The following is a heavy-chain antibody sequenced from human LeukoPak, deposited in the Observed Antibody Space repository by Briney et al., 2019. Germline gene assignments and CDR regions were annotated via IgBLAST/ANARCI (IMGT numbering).Heavy chain of an antibody. D-gene: IGHD3-9*01. Sequence: ASVKVSCKASGYTFTSYYMHWVRQAPGQGLEWMGIINPSGGSTSYAQKSQGRVTMTRDTSTSTVYMELSSLRSEDTAVYYCARGGGYDILTGYHYSHYFDYWGQGTLVTVSS. CDR1: GYTFTSYY. V-gene: IGHV1-46*01. CDR2: INPSGGST. CDR3: ARGGGYDILTGYHYSHYFDY. J-gene: IGHJ4*02.